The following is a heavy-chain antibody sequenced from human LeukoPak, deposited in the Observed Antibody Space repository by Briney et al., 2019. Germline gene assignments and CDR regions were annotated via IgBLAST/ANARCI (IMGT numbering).Heavy chain of an antibody. CDR1: GGSISSGSYY. J-gene: IGHJ4*02. V-gene: IGHV4-61*02. CDR2: IYTSGST. D-gene: IGHD2-15*01. CDR3: ARDLVAFDY. Sequence: PSQTLSLTCTVSGGSISSGSYYWSWIRQPAGKGLEWIGRIYTSGSTNYNPSLKSRVTISVDTSKNQFSLKLNSVTAADTAVYYCARDLVAFDYWGQGALVIVSS.